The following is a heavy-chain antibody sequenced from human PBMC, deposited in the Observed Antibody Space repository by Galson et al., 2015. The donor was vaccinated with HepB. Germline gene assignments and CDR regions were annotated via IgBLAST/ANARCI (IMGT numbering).Heavy chain of an antibody. V-gene: IGHV3-30*04. J-gene: IGHJ6*02. Sequence: SLRLSCAASGFTFSSYAMHWVRQAPGKGLEWVAVISYDGSNKYYADSVKGRFTISRDNSKNTLYLQMNSLRAEDTAVYYCANRLPRQGMDVWGQGTTVTVSS. CDR3: ANRLPRQGMDV. CDR1: GFTFSSYA. CDR2: ISYDGSNK.